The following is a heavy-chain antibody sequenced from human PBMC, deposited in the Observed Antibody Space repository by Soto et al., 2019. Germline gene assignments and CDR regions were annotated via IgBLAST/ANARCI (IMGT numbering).Heavy chain of an antibody. CDR1: GGLFSSFA. D-gene: IGHD3-16*01. CDR3: ARGGSPYVWFNEF. J-gene: IGHJ4*02. V-gene: IGHV1-69*01. CDR2: IIPVFGRT. Sequence: QEQLVQSGPEVKKPGSSVKVSCKDSGGLFSSFAISWVRQAPGQGLEWLGGIIPVFGRTNYAEKFQGRVTITADESTNTAYMELSSLRSGDTAMYYCARGGSPYVWFNEFWGQGTLVTVSS.